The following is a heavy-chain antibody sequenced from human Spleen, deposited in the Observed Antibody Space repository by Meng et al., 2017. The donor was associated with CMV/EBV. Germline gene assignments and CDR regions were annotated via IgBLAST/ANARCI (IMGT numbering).Heavy chain of an antibody. J-gene: IGHJ4*02. CDR2: INHSGST. V-gene: IGHV4-34*01. CDR1: GGSFSGYY. CDR3: ARQWFRELPFDY. Sequence: LTCAVYGGSFSGYYWSWIRQPPGKGLEWIGEINHSGSTNYNPSLKSRVTISVDTSKNQFSLKLSSVTAADTAVYYCARQWFRELPFDYWGQGTLVTVSS. D-gene: IGHD3-10*01.